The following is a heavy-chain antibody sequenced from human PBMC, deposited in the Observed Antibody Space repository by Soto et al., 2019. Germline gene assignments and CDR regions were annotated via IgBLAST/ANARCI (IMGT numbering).Heavy chain of an antibody. CDR2: IKDGGRT. D-gene: IGHD5-12*01. V-gene: IGHV4-34*01. J-gene: IGHJ4*02. CDR1: GGSLSGYY. Sequence: QVQLQQWGAGLLKPSETLSLNCAVNGGSLSGYYWSWIRQPPGKGLEWIGEIKDGGRTNYSPSLKSRATISSDTSNNQVSLRLYSVTAADTGVYYCARGQDGVVATHWDQGTLVTVSS. CDR3: ARGQDGVVATH.